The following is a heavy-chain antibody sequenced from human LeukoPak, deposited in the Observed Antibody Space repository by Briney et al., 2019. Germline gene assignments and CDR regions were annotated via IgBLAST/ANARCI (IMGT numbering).Heavy chain of an antibody. D-gene: IGHD2-8*02. CDR3: ARDTGNWFDP. CDR1: GGSINRGSYY. Sequence: SETLSLTCTVSGGSINRGSYYWSWIRQPPEKGLEWIGYTYYSGSTNYNPSLKSRVTISVDTSKNQFSLKLSSVTAADTAVYYCARDTGNWFDPWGQGTLVTVSS. V-gene: IGHV4-61*01. J-gene: IGHJ5*02. CDR2: TYYSGST.